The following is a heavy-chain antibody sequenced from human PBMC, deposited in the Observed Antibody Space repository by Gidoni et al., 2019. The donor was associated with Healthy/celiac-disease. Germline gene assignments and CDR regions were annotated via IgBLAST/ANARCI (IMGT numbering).Heavy chain of an antibody. CDR2: IYYSGST. Sequence: QVQLQESGPGLVKPSETLSLTCTVSGGPISSYYWSWIRQPPGKGLEWIGYIYYSGSTNYNPSLKSRVTISVDTSKNQFSLKLSSVTAADTAVYYCARGGRITMVRGDTNWFDPWGQGTLVTVSS. D-gene: IGHD3-10*01. CDR3: ARGGRITMVRGDTNWFDP. J-gene: IGHJ5*02. V-gene: IGHV4-59*01. CDR1: GGPISSYY.